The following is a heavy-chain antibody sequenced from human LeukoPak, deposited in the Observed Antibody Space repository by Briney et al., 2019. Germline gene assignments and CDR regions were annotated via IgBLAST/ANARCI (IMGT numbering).Heavy chain of an antibody. CDR2: ISAYNGNT. CDR3: ARDDPRITIFGVVISPFDY. J-gene: IGHJ4*02. CDR1: GYTFTSYG. D-gene: IGHD3-3*01. V-gene: IGHV1-18*01. Sequence: ASVKVSCKASGYTFTSYGISWVRQAPGQGLEWMGWISAYNGNTNYAQKLQGRVTMTTDTSTSTAYMERRSLRSDDTAVYYCARDDPRITIFGVVISPFDYWGQGTLVTVSS.